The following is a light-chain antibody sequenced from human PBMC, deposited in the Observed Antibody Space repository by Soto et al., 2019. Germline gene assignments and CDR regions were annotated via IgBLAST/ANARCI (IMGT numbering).Light chain of an antibody. CDR3: QQRKSYPIT. CDR2: AAS. Sequence: DIQLTQSPSFLSASVGDRVTITCRASQDINTYLAWYQQKPGKAPKLLIFAASTLQNGVPSRFSGSGSGTEFTVTITSLQPEDFATYYCQQRKSYPITFGQGTHWRLN. V-gene: IGKV1-9*01. CDR1: QDINTY. J-gene: IGKJ5*01.